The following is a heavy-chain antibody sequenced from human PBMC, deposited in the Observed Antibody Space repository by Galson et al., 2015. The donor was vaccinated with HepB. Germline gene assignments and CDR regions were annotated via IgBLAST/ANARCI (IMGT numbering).Heavy chain of an antibody. J-gene: IGHJ4*02. D-gene: IGHD4-23*01. CDR3: AKDRGGNILCYFDF. CDR2: ITGTGKNT. CDR1: GFAFASYA. V-gene: IGHV3-23*01. Sequence: SLRLSCAASGFAFASYAMSWVRQTPGKGLEWVSVITGTGKNTYYADSVKGRFTISRDNSNNTLYLQMSSLRADDTAVYYCAKDRGGNILCYFDFWGQGALVAVSS.